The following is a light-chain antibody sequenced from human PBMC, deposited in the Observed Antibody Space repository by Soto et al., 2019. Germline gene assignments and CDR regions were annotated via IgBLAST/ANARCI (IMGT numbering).Light chain of an antibody. Sequence: QSVLTQPPSASGTPGQRVTISCSGSSSNIGSNYVYWYQQLPGTAPKLLIYRNNQRPSGVPDRFSGSKSGTSASLASSGLRSEDEADYYCAAWDDSLSVVFGGGTKVTVL. J-gene: IGLJ3*02. CDR2: RNN. CDR3: AAWDDSLSVV. V-gene: IGLV1-47*01. CDR1: SSNIGSNY.